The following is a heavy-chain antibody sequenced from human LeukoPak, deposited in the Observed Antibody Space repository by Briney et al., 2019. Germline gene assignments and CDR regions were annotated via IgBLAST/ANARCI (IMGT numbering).Heavy chain of an antibody. D-gene: IGHD2-15*01. CDR3: ARAYCSGGSCYGNYYYYGMDV. J-gene: IGHJ6*02. Sequence: KTSETLSLTCTVSGGSASSGSYYWSWIRQPPGKGLEWIGYIYYSGSTNYNPSLKSRVTISVDTSKNQFSLKLSSVTAADTAVYYCARAYCSGGSCYGNYYYYGMDVWGQGTTVTVSS. CDR1: GGSASSGSYY. V-gene: IGHV4-61*01. CDR2: IYYSGST.